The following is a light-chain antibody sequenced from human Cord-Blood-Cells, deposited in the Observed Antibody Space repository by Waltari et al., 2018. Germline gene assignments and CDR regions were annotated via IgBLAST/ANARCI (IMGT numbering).Light chain of an antibody. J-gene: IGLJ1*01. Sequence: QPALTQPPSASGSPGQSATISCTGTSSHVGGYNSVSWSQQHPGKAPKLMIYEVSTRPSGVPDRFSGSKSGNTASLTVSGLQAEDEADYYCSSYAGSNNFVFGTGTKVTVL. CDR3: SSYAGSNNFV. V-gene: IGLV2-8*01. CDR1: SSHVGGYNS. CDR2: EVS.